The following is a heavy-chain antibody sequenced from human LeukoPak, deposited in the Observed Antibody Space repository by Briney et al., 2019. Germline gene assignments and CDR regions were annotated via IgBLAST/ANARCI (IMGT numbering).Heavy chain of an antibody. CDR3: ARRVVVPAAIDDNWFDP. CDR1: GGSISSSSYY. Sequence: SETLSLTCTVSGGSISSSSYYWGWIRQPPGKGLEWIGSIYYSGSTYYNPSLKSRATISVDTSKNQFSLKLSSVTAADTAVYYCARRVVVPAAIDDNWFDPWGQGTLVTVSS. CDR2: IYYSGST. D-gene: IGHD2-2*01. J-gene: IGHJ5*02. V-gene: IGHV4-39*01.